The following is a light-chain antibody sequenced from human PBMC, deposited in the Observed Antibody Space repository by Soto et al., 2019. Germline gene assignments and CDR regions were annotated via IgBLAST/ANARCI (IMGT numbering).Light chain of an antibody. V-gene: IGLV2-8*01. CDR1: SSDVGGYDY. Sequence: QSALTQPPSASGSPGQSVTISCTGTSSDVGGYDYVSWYQQHPGEAPKLMIYEVSKRPSGVPDRFSGSKSGDTASLSVSGLQAEYEADYYCSSYAGSNIFVFGTGTKLTVL. J-gene: IGLJ1*01. CDR3: SSYAGSNIFV. CDR2: EVS.